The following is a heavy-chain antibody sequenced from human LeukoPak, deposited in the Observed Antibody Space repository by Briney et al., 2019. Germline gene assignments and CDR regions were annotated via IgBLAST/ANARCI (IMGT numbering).Heavy chain of an antibody. V-gene: IGHV4-38-2*01. CDR1: GSSISSSYY. Sequence: SETLSLTCAVSGSSISSSYYGAWIRPPPGKGLEWIATISHSGSTYYNPSPKSRVTISVDMSQNQHSLRLNSVTVADTAVYFCARVNTVMATFDYWGQGTPVTVSS. CDR2: ISHSGST. D-gene: IGHD5-24*01. J-gene: IGHJ4*02. CDR3: ARVNTVMATFDY.